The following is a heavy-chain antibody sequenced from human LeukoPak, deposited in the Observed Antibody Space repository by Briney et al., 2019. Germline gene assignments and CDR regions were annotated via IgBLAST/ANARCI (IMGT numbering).Heavy chain of an antibody. CDR2: FDPEDGET. Sequence: GASVKVSCKVSGYTLTELSMHWVRQAPGKGLERMGGFDPEDGETIYAQKFQGRVTMTEDTSTDTAYMELSSLRSEDTAVYYCARVCGSGGSCYTAGYYYYGMDVWGQGTTVTVSS. V-gene: IGHV1-24*01. D-gene: IGHD2-15*01. J-gene: IGHJ6*02. CDR1: GYTLTELS. CDR3: ARVCGSGGSCYTAGYYYYGMDV.